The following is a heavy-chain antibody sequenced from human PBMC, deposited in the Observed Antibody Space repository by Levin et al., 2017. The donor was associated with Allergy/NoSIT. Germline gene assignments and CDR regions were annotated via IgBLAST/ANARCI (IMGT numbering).Heavy chain of an antibody. Sequence: GASVKVSCKASGYTFTSYAMNWVRQAPGQGLEWMGWINTNTGNPTYAQGFTGRFVFSLDTSVSTAYLQISSLKAEDTAVYYCARPSYAAEEDSDYWYFDLWGRGTLVTVSS. V-gene: IGHV7-4-1*02. J-gene: IGHJ2*01. CDR3: ARPSYAAEEDSDYWYFDL. CDR2: INTNTGNP. D-gene: IGHD2-15*01. CDR1: GYTFTSYA.